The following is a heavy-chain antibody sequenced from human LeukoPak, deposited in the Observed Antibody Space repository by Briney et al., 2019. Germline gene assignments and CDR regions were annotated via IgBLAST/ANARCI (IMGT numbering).Heavy chain of an antibody. CDR1: GGSVSSGSYY. CDR2: INHSGST. D-gene: IGHD5-18*01. Sequence: SETLSLTCTVSGGSVSSGSYYWSWIRQPPGKGLEWIGEINHSGSTNYNPSLKSRVTISVDTSKNQFSLKLSSVTAADTAVYYCARFRGYSYSNDYWGQGTLVTVSS. V-gene: IGHV4-39*07. J-gene: IGHJ4*02. CDR3: ARFRGYSYSNDY.